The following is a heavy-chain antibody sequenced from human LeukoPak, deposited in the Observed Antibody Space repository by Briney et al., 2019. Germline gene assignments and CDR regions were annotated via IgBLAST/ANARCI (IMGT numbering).Heavy chain of an antibody. CDR2: ISSSSSYI. CDR1: GFTFSSYE. Sequence: SGGSLRLSCAASGFTFSSYEMNWVRQAPGKGLEWVSSISSSSSYIYYADSVKGRFTISRDNAKNSLYLQMNSLRAEDTTVYYCARATTVTTSHMDVWGKGTTVTISS. J-gene: IGHJ6*03. CDR3: ARATTVTTSHMDV. V-gene: IGHV3-21*01. D-gene: IGHD4-17*01.